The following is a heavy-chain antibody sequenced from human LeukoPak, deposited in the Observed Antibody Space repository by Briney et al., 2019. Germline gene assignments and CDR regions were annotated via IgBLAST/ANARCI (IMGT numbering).Heavy chain of an antibody. CDR3: ARDPSVVTANRYYYGMDV. J-gene: IGHJ6*02. CDR2: IHHSGSTY. CDR1: GGSISSGDYY. D-gene: IGHD2-21*02. Sequence: SETLSLTCTVSGGSISSGDYYWSWIRQPPGKGLEWIGYIHHSGSTYYYNPSLKSRVTMSVDTSKNQFSLNLSSVTAADTAVYYCARDPSVVTANRYYYGMDVWGQGTTVTVSS. V-gene: IGHV4-30-4*02.